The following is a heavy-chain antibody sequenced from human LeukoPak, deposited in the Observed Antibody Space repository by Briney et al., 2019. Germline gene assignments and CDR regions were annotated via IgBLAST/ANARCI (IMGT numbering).Heavy chain of an antibody. CDR3: ARDDPRGWSYFDY. Sequence: SQTLSLTCTVSGGSISSGGYYWSWIRQPPGKGLEWIGYIYHSGSTNYNPSLKSRVTISVDKSKNQFSLKLTSVTAADTAVYYCARDDPRGWSYFDYWGQGTLVTVSS. J-gene: IGHJ4*02. V-gene: IGHV4-30-2*01. CDR1: GGSISSGGYY. D-gene: IGHD6-19*01. CDR2: IYHSGST.